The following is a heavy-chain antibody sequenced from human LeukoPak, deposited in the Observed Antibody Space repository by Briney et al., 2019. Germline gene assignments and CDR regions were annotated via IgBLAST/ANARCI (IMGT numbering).Heavy chain of an antibody. D-gene: IGHD7-27*01. J-gene: IGHJ4*02. CDR1: GFTYSSYA. V-gene: IGHV3-23*01. CDR2: ISSSGGST. CDR3: AKGESNWDYYFDY. Sequence: GGPLRLSCAASGFTYSSYAMSWVRQVPGKGLEWVSAISSSGGSTYYADSVKGRFTISRDNSKNTLFLQMNSLRAEDTAVYYCAKGESNWDYYFDYWGQGTLVTVSS.